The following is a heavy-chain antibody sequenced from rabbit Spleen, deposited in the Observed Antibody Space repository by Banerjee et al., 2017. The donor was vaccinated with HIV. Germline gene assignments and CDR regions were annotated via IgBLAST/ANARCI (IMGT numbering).Heavy chain of an antibody. D-gene: IGHD7-1*01. CDR2: IAGSSSGFT. J-gene: IGHJ6*01. Sequence: QSLEESGGDLVQPEGSLTLTCTASGFSFSSNDYMCWVRQAPGKGLEWIACIAGSSSGFTYSATWAKGRFTCSKTSSTTVTLQMTSLTVADTATYFCARFYAGYGDFGYAAMWGPGTLVTVS. CDR3: ARFYAGYGDFGYAAM. CDR1: GFSFSSNDY. V-gene: IGHV1S40*01.